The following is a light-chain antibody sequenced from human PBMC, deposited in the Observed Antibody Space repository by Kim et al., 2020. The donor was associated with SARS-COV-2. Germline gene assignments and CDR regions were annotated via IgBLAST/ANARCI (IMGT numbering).Light chain of an antibody. V-gene: IGLV3-9*01. J-gene: IGLJ2*01. CDR2: RDA. CDR1: KIGSKS. Sequence: SYELTQPRSVSVALGQTARLTCVGIKIGSKSVHWYQQKPGQAPVLLIYRDASRPSGIPERFSGSNSGNTATLTISRAQAGDEADYYCQVGDTNTVLFGGGTQLTVL. CDR3: QVGDTNTVL.